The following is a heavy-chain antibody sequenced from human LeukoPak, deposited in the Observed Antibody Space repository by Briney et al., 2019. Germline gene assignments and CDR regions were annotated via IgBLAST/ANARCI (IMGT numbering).Heavy chain of an antibody. V-gene: IGHV3-15*01. J-gene: IGHJ4*02. CDR1: GFTFSNAW. CDR2: IRSKTDGGTT. D-gene: IGHD2-21*02. Sequence: GGSLRLSCAASGFTFSNAWMSWVRQAPGKWLEWVGRIRSKTDGGTTDYAAPVKGRFTISRDDSKNTLYLQMNSLKTEDTAVYYCTTEHHRARHIVVVTAIPGDYWGQGTLVTVSS. CDR3: TTEHHRARHIVVVTAIPGDY.